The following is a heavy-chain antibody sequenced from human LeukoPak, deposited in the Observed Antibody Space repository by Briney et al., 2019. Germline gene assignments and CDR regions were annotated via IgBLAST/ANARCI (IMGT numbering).Heavy chain of an antibody. V-gene: IGHV3-30*03. CDR3: TRERYCSGASCYSDNTYFDS. J-gene: IGHJ4*02. Sequence: GGSLRLSCAASGFTFSSYGMHWVRQAPGKGLEWVAVISYDGSNKYYADSVKGRVTISRDNSKNTLYLQMNSLRAEDTAVYYCTRERYCSGASCYSDNTYFDSWGQGTLVTVSS. CDR2: ISYDGSNK. CDR1: GFTFSSYG. D-gene: IGHD2-2*01.